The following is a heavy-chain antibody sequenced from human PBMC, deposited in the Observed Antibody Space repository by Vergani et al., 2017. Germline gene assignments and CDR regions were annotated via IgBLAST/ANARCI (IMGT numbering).Heavy chain of an antibody. CDR3: ARGSTSGVVVVPAAMGGVDY. D-gene: IGHD2-2*01. CDR2: INHSGST. CDR1: GGSFSGYY. Sequence: QVQLQQWGAGLLKPSETLSLTCAVYGGSFSGYYWSWIRQPPGKGLEWIGEINHSGSTNYNPSLKSRVTISVDTSKNQFSLKLSSVTAADTAVYYCARGSTSGVVVVPAAMGGVDYWGQGTLVTVSS. J-gene: IGHJ4*02. V-gene: IGHV4-34*01.